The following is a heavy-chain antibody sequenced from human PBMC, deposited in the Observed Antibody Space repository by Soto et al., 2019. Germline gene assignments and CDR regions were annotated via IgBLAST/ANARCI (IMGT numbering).Heavy chain of an antibody. CDR1: GGTFSRYS. CDR2: IIPIFGTA. V-gene: IGHV1-69*06. CDR3: ARDLAAAAGGMDV. D-gene: IGHD6-13*01. Sequence: ASVKVSCKASGGTFSRYSISWVRQAPGQGLEWMGGIIPIFGTANYAQKFQGRVTITADKSTSTAYMELSSLRSEDTAVYYCARDLAAAAGGMDVWGQGTTVTVSS. J-gene: IGHJ6*02.